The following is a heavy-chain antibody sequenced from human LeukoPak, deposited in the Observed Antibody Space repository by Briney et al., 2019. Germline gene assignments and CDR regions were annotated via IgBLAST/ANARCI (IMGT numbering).Heavy chain of an antibody. CDR3: ARVPFGDYAPDY. V-gene: IGHV5-51*01. CDR1: GYTFTSYW. Sequence: GESLKISCKGSGYTFTSYWIGWVRQMPGKGLDWMGIIYPGDSDTKYSPSFQGQVTISADKSITTAYLQWSSLKASDTAMYYCARVPFGDYAPDYWGQGTLVTVSS. J-gene: IGHJ4*02. D-gene: IGHD4-17*01. CDR2: IYPGDSDT.